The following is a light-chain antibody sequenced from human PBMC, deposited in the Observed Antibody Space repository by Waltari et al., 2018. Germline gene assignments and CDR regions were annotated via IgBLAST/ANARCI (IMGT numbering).Light chain of an antibody. Sequence: QSALTQPPSASGSPGQSVTISCTATSIDIGGYNYLSWYQQHPGKAPKLIIYEVTTRPSGVPDRFSGSKSGNTASLTVSGLQAEDEAYYYCSSYAGSNTYVVFGGGTKLTVL. V-gene: IGLV2-8*01. CDR1: SIDIGGYNY. J-gene: IGLJ2*01. CDR2: EVT. CDR3: SSYAGSNTYVV.